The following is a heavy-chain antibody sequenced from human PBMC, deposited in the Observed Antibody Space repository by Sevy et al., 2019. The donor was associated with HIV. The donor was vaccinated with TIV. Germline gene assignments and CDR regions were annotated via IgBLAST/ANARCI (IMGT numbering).Heavy chain of an antibody. CDR1: GYTFTSYA. D-gene: IGHD2-2*01. V-gene: IGHV1-3*01. CDR2: INAGNGNT. Sequence: ASVKVSCKASGYTFTSYAMHWVRQAPGQRLEWMGWINAGNGNTKYSQKFQGRVTITRDTSASTAYMELSSLRSEDTAVYYCARGGGYCSSTSCYGGWYYFDYWGQRTLVTVSS. CDR3: ARGGGYCSSTSCYGGWYYFDY. J-gene: IGHJ4*02.